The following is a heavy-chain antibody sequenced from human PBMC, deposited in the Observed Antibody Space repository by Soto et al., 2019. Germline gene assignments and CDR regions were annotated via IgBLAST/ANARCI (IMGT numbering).Heavy chain of an antibody. CDR3: VKDESINWYSGHFRH. CDR1: GFTFDDYA. CDR2: INWNSGSI. J-gene: IGHJ1*01. D-gene: IGHD6-13*01. Sequence: GGSLRLSCAASGFTFDDYAMHWVRQVPGKGLEWVSGINWNSGSIGYGDSVKGRFAISRDNAKNSLHLQMNSLSAEDTAFYYCVKDESINWYSGHFRHWGQGTLVTISS. V-gene: IGHV3-9*01.